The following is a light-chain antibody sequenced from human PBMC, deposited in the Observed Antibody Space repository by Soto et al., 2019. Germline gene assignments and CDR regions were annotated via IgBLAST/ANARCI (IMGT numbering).Light chain of an antibody. J-gene: IGLJ2*01. CDR2: EDS. Sequence: QSALTQPASVSGSPGQSITISCTGTSSDVGSYNLVSWYKQHPGKAPKLMIYEDSKRPSGDSNRFSGSKCGNTASLTISGLQAEDEADYYCCSYSGSSTLVFGGGTKLTVL. CDR3: CSYSGSSTLV. CDR1: SSDVGSYNL. V-gene: IGLV2-23*01.